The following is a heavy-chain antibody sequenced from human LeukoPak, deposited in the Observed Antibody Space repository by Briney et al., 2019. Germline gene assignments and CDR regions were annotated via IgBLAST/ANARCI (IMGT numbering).Heavy chain of an antibody. Sequence: GASVKVSCKASGYTFTGYYMRWVRQAPGQGLEWMGRINPNSGGTNYAQKFQGRVTMTRDTSISTAYMELSRLRSDDTAVYYCALRYYYDSSGSKEIDYWGQGTLVTVSS. J-gene: IGHJ4*02. D-gene: IGHD3-22*01. CDR3: ALRYYYDSSGSKEIDY. CDR2: INPNSGGT. V-gene: IGHV1-2*06. CDR1: GYTFTGYY.